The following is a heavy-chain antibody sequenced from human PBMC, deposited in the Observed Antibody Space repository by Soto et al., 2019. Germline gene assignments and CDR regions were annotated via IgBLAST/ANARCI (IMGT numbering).Heavy chain of an antibody. V-gene: IGHV4-4*02. CDR1: GGSISSSNW. D-gene: IGHD6-13*01. CDR3: ARDRNSSSWNYYYGIDV. Sequence: QVQLQESGPGLVKPSGTLSLTCAVSGGSISSSNWWSWVRQPPGKGLEWIGEIYHSGSTNYNPSLNSRVTISVDKSKNQFSLKLSSVTAADTAVYYCARDRNSSSWNYYYGIDVWGQGTTVTVSS. CDR2: IYHSGST. J-gene: IGHJ6*02.